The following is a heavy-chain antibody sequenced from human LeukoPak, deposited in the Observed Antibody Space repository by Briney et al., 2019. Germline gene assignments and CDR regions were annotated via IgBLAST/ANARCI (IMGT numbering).Heavy chain of an antibody. CDR3: ARDLSIAAGGGI. CDR2: ISSSGSTI. J-gene: IGHJ3*02. CDR1: GFTFSRYS. Sequence: GGSLRLSCAASGFTFSRYSVNWVRQAPGKGLEWVSYISSSGSTIYYADSVKGRFTISRDNAKNSLYLQMNSLRAEDTAVYYCARDLSIAAGGGIWGQGTMVTVSS. D-gene: IGHD6-6*01. V-gene: IGHV3-48*04.